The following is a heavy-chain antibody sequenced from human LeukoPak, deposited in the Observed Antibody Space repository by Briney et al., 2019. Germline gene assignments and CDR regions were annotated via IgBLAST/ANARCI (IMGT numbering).Heavy chain of an antibody. CDR2: SNPNSGGT. J-gene: IGHJ5*02. Sequence: ASVKVSCKASGYTFTGDYMHWVRQAPGQGVEWMGRSNPNSGGTNYAQKFQGRVTMTRDTSISTAYMELSRLRSDDTAVYYCARPHTVLYNWFDPWGQGTLVTVSS. CDR1: GYTFTGDY. CDR3: ARPHTVLYNWFDP. D-gene: IGHD4-11*01. V-gene: IGHV1-2*06.